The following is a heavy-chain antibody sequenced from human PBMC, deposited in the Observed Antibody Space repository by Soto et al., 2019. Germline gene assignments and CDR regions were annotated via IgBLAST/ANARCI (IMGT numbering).Heavy chain of an antibody. D-gene: IGHD3-16*01. CDR2: IKEDGSDK. CDR1: GFIFRNYW. V-gene: IGHV3-7*01. CDR3: ATTLTTSAEYFQY. J-gene: IGHJ1*01. Sequence: GGSLRLSCGPSGFIFRNYWMSWVRQLPGKGLEWVAHIKEDGSDKYYGDSVKGRFIISRDNAKNSLFLQMNSLRAEDTAVYYCATTLTTSAEYFQYWGQGTLVTVSS.